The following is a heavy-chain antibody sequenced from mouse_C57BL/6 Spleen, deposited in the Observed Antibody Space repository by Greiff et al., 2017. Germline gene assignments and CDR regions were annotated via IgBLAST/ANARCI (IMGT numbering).Heavy chain of an antibody. V-gene: IGHV1-64*01. D-gene: IGHD1-1*01. J-gene: IGHJ2*01. CDR3: ARAGGSSYDFDY. Sequence: VQLQQPGAELVKPGASVKLSCKASGYTFTSYWMHWVKQRPGQGLEWIGMIHPNSGSTNYNEKFKSKATLTVDKSSSTAYMQLSSLTSEDSAVYYCARAGGSSYDFDYWGQGTTLRVSS. CDR1: GYTFTSYW. CDR2: IHPNSGST.